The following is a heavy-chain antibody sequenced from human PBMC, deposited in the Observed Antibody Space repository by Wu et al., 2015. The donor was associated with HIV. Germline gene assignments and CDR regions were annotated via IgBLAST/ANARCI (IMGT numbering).Heavy chain of an antibody. CDR1: GYSFTSYG. Sequence: QVQLVQSGAEVKKPGASVKVSCKASGYSFTSYGITWVRQAPGQGLEWMGGIIPIFGTAHYTQKFQGRVTITADISTSTAYMELSSLTSEDTAVYFCARDSLDCGDISCPHNYYYMDVWGKGTTVTVSS. V-gene: IGHV1-69*06. D-gene: IGHD2-21*01. CDR3: ARDSLDCGDISCPHNYYYMDV. J-gene: IGHJ6*03. CDR2: IIPIFGTA.